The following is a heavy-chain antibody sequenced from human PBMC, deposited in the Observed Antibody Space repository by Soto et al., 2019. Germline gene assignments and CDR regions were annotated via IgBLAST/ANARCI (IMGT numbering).Heavy chain of an antibody. D-gene: IGHD2-15*01. Sequence: GGSLRLSCAASGFTFDDYVMHWVRQAPGKGLEWVSGLSWNSDSIAYGDAVKGRFTISRDNAKNSLYLQMNSLRTEDTAVYYCAKDYRWQRGAFDIWGQGTMVTVSS. CDR3: AKDYRWQRGAFDI. CDR2: LSWNSDSI. V-gene: IGHV3-9*01. J-gene: IGHJ3*02. CDR1: GFTFDDYV.